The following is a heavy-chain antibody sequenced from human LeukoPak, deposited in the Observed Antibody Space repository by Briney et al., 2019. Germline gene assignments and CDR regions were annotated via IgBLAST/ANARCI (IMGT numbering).Heavy chain of an antibody. CDR1: GGSISSYY. CDR2: IYYSGST. Sequence: PSETLSLTCTVSGGSISSYYWSWIRQPPGKGLEWIGYIYYSGSTNYNPSLKSRVTISVDTSKNQFSLKLSSVTAADTAVYYCARFPFSRGMDVWGQGTTVTVSS. J-gene: IGHJ6*02. V-gene: IGHV4-59*01. CDR3: ARFPFSRGMDV.